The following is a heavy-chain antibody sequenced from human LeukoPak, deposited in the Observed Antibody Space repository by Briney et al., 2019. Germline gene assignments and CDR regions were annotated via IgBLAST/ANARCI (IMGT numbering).Heavy chain of an antibody. Sequence: TSETLSLTCAVSGGSISSSNWWSWVRQPPGKGLEWIGEIYHSGSTNYNPSLKGRVTISVDKSKNQFSLKLSSVTAADTAVYYCASGYSSPPSFDYWGQGTLVTVSS. CDR1: GGSISSSNW. D-gene: IGHD6-13*01. CDR2: IYHSGST. V-gene: IGHV4-4*02. CDR3: ASGYSSPPSFDY. J-gene: IGHJ4*02.